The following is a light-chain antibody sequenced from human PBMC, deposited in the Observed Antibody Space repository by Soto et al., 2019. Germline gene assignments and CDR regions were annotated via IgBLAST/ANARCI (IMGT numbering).Light chain of an antibody. V-gene: IGKV3-15*01. CDR3: QQSASWPWT. CDR1: QGIRNF. CDR2: GAS. Sequence: EIVMTQSPATLSVSPGERATLSCRASQGIRNFLAWYQQKPGQAPRLLISGASTRATGIPARFSGSGSGTDFTLTISSPQSEDFAVYYCQQSASWPWTFGQGTKV. J-gene: IGKJ1*01.